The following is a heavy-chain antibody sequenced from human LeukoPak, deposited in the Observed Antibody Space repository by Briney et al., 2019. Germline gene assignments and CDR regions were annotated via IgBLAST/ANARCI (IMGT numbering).Heavy chain of an antibody. CDR3: AREGSSGYSGYFDL. CDR2: ISYEGSKQ. V-gene: IGHV3-30-3*01. Sequence: PGGSLRLSCAASGFTFSTYTMHWVRQAPGKGLEWVALISYEGSKQNYADSVKGRFTISRDNAKNSLYLQMNSLRAEDTAVYYCAREGSSGYSGYFDLWGRGTLVTVSS. J-gene: IGHJ2*01. CDR1: GFTFSTYT. D-gene: IGHD3-22*01.